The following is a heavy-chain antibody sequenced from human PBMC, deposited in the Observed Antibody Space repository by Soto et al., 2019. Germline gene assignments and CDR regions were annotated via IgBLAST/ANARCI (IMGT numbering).Heavy chain of an antibody. D-gene: IGHD3-10*01. CDR1: GGSINSGDHY. J-gene: IGHJ5*02. V-gene: IGHV4-30-4*01. Sequence: SETLSLTCTVSGGSINSGDHYWTWIRQTPGKGLEWIGHIYYSGSTYYNPSLKSRLLISLDTSKNQFSLNLTSVTAADTAVYYCASQISLGRALWGFHPWGQGTLVTVSS. CDR2: IYYSGST. CDR3: ASQISLGRALWGFHP.